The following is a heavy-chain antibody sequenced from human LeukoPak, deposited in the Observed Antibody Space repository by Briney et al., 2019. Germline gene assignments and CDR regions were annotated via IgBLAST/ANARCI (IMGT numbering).Heavy chain of an antibody. Sequence: SETLSLTCTVSDGSISSSSYYWGWIRQPPGEGLEWIGSIYYSGSTYYSPSLKSRVAISVDTSKNQYSLKLSSVTAADTAVYYCARATAKQQLVSPLGYWGQGTLVTVSS. CDR1: DGSISSSSYY. V-gene: IGHV4-39*01. CDR2: IYYSGST. J-gene: IGHJ4*02. CDR3: ARATAKQQLVSPLGY. D-gene: IGHD6-13*01.